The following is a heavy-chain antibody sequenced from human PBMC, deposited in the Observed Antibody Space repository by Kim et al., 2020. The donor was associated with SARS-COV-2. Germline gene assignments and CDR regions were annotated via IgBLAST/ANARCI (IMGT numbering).Heavy chain of an antibody. CDR3: AKKGRPARGQWCFDL. Sequence: GGSLRLSCAASGFTFSSFAMTWVRQAPGKGLEWVSILSDSGGDTFYADSVKGRFTISRDNSKNPLYLQMNSLRAEDTAVYYCAKKGRPARGQWCFDLWGRGTLVTVSS. D-gene: IGHD6-13*01. CDR1: GFTFSSFA. V-gene: IGHV3-23*01. CDR2: LSDSGGDT. J-gene: IGHJ2*01.